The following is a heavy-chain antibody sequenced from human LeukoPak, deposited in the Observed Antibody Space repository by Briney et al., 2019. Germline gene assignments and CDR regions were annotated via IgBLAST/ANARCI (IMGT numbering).Heavy chain of an antibody. CDR2: ISSSGSTI. D-gene: IGHD6-13*01. CDR3: ARDVGGPAAAGIFDY. Sequence: GGSLRLSCAASGFTFSSYEMNWVRQAPGKGLEWVSYISSSGSTIYYADSVKGRFTISRDNAKNSLYLQMNSLRDEDTAVYYCARDVGGPAAAGIFDYWGQGTLVTVSS. J-gene: IGHJ4*02. CDR1: GFTFSSYE. V-gene: IGHV3-48*03.